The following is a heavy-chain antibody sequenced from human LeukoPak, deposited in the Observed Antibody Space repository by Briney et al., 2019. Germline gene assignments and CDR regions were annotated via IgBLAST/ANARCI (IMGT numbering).Heavy chain of an antibody. CDR2: IWYDGSNK. CDR3: ARDDYGDYQGRMDV. D-gene: IGHD4-17*01. J-gene: IGHJ6*04. V-gene: IGHV3-33*01. CDR1: GFTFSSYG. Sequence: GGSLRLSCAASGFTFSSYGMHWVRRAPGKGLEWVAVIWYDGSNKYYADSVKGRFTISRDNSKNTLYLQMNSLRAEDTAVYYCARDDYGDYQGRMDVWGKGTTVTVSS.